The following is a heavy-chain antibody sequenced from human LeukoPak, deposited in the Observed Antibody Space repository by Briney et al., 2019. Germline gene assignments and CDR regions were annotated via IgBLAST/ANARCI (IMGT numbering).Heavy chain of an antibody. Sequence: GSLRLSCAASGFTVSSNYMSWIRQPPGKGLEWIGEINHSGSTNYNPSLKSRVTISVDTSKNQFSLKLSSVTAADTAVYYCARSTPHGYCNDYWGQGTLVTVSS. CDR3: ARSTPHGYCNDY. J-gene: IGHJ4*02. CDR2: INHSGST. V-gene: IGHV4-34*01. D-gene: IGHD2-15*01. CDR1: GFTVSSNY.